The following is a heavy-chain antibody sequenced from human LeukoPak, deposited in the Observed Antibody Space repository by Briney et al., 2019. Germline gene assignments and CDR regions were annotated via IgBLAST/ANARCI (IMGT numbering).Heavy chain of an antibody. Sequence: GGSLRLSCAASGFTFSSYSMNWVRQAPGKGLVWVSRINSDGSSTSYADSVKGRFTISRDNAKNTLYLQMNSLRAEDTAVYYCAREGGVSDAFDIWGQGTMVTVSS. CDR2: INSDGSST. D-gene: IGHD1-26*01. CDR3: AREGGVSDAFDI. J-gene: IGHJ3*02. CDR1: GFTFSSYS. V-gene: IGHV3-74*01.